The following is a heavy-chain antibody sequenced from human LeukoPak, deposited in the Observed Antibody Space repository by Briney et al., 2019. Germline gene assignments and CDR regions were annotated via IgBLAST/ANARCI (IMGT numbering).Heavy chain of an antibody. CDR2: IYSGGST. V-gene: IGHV3-66*01. CDR1: GFTVSSNY. Sequence: GSLRLSCAASGFTVSSNYMSWVRQAPGKGLEWVSVIYSGGSTYYADSVKGRFTISRDNSKNTLYLQMNSLRAEDTAVFYCARGATTVYYYYYMDVWGKGTTVTVSS. D-gene: IGHD4-11*01. CDR3: ARGATTVYYYYYMDV. J-gene: IGHJ6*03.